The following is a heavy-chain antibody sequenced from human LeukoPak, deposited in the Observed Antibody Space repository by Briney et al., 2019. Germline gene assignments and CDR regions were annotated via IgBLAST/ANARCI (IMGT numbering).Heavy chain of an antibody. CDR3: ARDININLATIFDY. CDR2: ISSSSSYI. J-gene: IGHJ4*02. D-gene: IGHD4/OR15-4a*01. CDR1: GFTFNSYS. V-gene: IGHV3-21*01. Sequence: GSLRLPCAASGFTFNSYSMNWVRQAPGKGLEWVSSISSSSSYIYYADSVKGRFTISRDNAKNSLYLQMNSLRAEDTAVYYCARDININLATIFDYWGQGALVTVSS.